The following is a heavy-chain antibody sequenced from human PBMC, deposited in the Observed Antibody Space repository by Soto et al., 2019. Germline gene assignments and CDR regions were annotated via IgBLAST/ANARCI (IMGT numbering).Heavy chain of an antibody. D-gene: IGHD6-13*01. CDR3: AKVGDYSSSWYYDYYYYGMDV. J-gene: IGHJ6*02. CDR2: ISYDGSNK. Sequence: GGSLRLSCAASGFTFSSYGMHWVRQAPGKGLEWVAVISYDGSNKYYADSVKGRFTISRDNSKNTLYLQMNSLRAEDTAVYYCAKVGDYSSSWYYDYYYYGMDVWGQGTTVTVSS. V-gene: IGHV3-30*18. CDR1: GFTFSSYG.